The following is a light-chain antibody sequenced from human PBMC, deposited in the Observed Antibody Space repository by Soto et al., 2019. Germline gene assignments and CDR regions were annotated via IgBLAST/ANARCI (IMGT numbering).Light chain of an antibody. CDR1: QSVSSSY. Sequence: EIVLTQSPGTLSLSPGERATLSCRSSQSVSSSYLAWYQQKPDQAPRLLIYDASSRATGIPDRFSGSGSGTDFTLTISRLEPEDFAVYYCQQYGSSPTFGQGTKVEIK. V-gene: IGKV3-20*01. CDR2: DAS. J-gene: IGKJ1*01. CDR3: QQYGSSPT.